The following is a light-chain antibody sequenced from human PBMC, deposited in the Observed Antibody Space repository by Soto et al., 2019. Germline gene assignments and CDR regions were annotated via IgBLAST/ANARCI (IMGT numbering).Light chain of an antibody. J-gene: IGKJ1*01. CDR1: ESIDIW. Sequence: DIQLTQSPSTLSASVGDRVTITCRASESIDIWLAWYQQRPGKAPNLLIYQACSLESGVPSRFSGSGSGTEFTLTISSLQPDDVASYYCHHHKRYPRTFGQGTKVEI. CDR2: QAC. CDR3: HHHKRYPRT. V-gene: IGKV1-5*03.